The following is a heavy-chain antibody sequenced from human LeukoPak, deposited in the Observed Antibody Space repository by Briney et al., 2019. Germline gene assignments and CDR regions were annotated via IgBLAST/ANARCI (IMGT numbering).Heavy chain of an antibody. Sequence: SQTLSLTCAISGDSLSRTTVAWNWIRQSPSRGPEWLGRTYYRSTWFTYYAGSVEGRININPDTSNNQFSLQLNSVTPEDTAVYYCARQDTTWLDYFDSWGQGTLVTVSS. D-gene: IGHD1-1*01. CDR1: GDSLSRTTVA. J-gene: IGHJ4*02. V-gene: IGHV6-1*01. CDR2: TYYRSTWFT. CDR3: ARQDTTWLDYFDS.